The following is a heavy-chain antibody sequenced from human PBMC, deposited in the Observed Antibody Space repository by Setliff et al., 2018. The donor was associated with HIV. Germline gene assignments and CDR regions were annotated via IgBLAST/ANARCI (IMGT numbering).Heavy chain of an antibody. J-gene: IGHJ4*02. CDR1: GGSISSGSYY. CDR2: IYTTGST. D-gene: IGHD4-17*01. Sequence: SETLSLTCAVSGGSISSGSYYWSWIRQPAGKGLEWVGHIYTTGSTNYNPSLKSRVTISVDKSKNQVSLKLTSVTAADTAVYYCARDFPFSVTTFQGGGVFDYWGQGTLVTVSS. CDR3: ARDFPFSVTTFQGGGVFDY. V-gene: IGHV4-61*09.